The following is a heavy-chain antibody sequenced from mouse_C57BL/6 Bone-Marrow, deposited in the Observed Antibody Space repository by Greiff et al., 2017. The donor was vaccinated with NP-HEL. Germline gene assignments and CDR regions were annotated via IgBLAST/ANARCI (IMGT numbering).Heavy chain of an antibody. CDR3: ARELYYAMDY. J-gene: IGHJ4*01. CDR2: INYDGSST. V-gene: IGHV5-16*01. CDR1: GFTFSDYY. Sequence: EVKLMESEGGLVQPGSSMKLSCTASGFTFSDYYMAWVRQVPEKGLEWVANINYDGSSTYYLDSLKSRFIISRDNAKNILYLQMSSLKSEDTATYYCARELYYAMDYWGQGTSVTVSS.